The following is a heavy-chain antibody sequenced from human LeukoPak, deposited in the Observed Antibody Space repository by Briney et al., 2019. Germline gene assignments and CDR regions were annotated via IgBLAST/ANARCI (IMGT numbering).Heavy chain of an antibody. D-gene: IGHD3-16*01. Sequence: GGSLRLSCAASGFTVSSNYMNWVRQAPGKGLEWVSIIYSGGGTYYADSVKGRFTFSRDNSKNTLYLQMNGLRAEDTAVYYCARDRYLGYWGQGTLVTVSS. J-gene: IGHJ4*02. CDR1: GFTVSSNY. CDR3: ARDRYLGY. V-gene: IGHV3-66*01. CDR2: IYSGGGT.